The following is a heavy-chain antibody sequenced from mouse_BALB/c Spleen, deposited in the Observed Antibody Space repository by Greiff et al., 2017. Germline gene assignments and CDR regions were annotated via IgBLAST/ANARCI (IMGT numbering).Heavy chain of an antibody. V-gene: IGHV3-5*02. Sequence: EVQLQQSGPGLVKPSQTVSLTCTVTGISITTGNYRWSWIRQFPGNKLEWIGYIYYSGTITYTPSLTSRTTITRDTSKNQFFLEMNSLTAEDTATYYCARDQTALAMDYWGQGTSVTVSS. D-gene: IGHD3-2*01. CDR1: GISITTGNYR. J-gene: IGHJ4*01. CDR3: ARDQTALAMDY. CDR2: IYYSGTI.